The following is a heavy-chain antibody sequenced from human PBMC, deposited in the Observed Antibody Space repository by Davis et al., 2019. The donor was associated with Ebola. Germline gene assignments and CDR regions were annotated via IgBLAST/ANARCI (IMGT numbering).Heavy chain of an antibody. D-gene: IGHD6-19*01. CDR1: GFTFSSYA. V-gene: IGHV3-23*01. J-gene: IGHJ6*04. CDR3: AKGGSGWPSDYSYGLGV. Sequence: GGSLRLSCAASGFTFSSYAMTWARQVPGKGLEWVSAITSSGGSTYYGDSVKGRFTISRDNSKNTLYLQINSLRVDDTAVYYCAKGGSGWPSDYSYGLGVWGKGTTVTVSS. CDR2: ITSSGGST.